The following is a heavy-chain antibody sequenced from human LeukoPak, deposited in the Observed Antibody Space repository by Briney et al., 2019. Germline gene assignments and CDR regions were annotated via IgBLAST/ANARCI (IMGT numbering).Heavy chain of an antibody. V-gene: IGHV1-69*13. CDR3: ARGYYYDSSGYPPLGY. CDR1: GGTFSSYA. Sequence: SVKVSCKASGGTFSSYAISWVRQAPGQGLEWMGGIIPIFGTANYAQKFQGRVTITADESTSTAYMELSSLRSEDTAVYYCARGYYYDSSGYPPLGYWGQGTLVTVSS. D-gene: IGHD3-22*01. CDR2: IIPIFGTA. J-gene: IGHJ4*02.